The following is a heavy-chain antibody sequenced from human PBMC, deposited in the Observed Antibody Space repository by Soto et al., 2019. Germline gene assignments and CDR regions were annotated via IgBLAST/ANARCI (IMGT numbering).Heavy chain of an antibody. D-gene: IGHD3-10*01. CDR3: TRAAWFPYLSFY. V-gene: IGHV3-21*01. CDR2: ISSTTNYI. J-gene: IGHJ4*02. Sequence: GGSLRLSCAASGFTFTRYSMNWVRQAPGKGLEWVSSISSTTNYIYYADSMKGRFTVSRDNAKNSVYLQMDSLRAEDTALYYCTRAAWFPYLSFYWGQGALVTVPS. CDR1: GFTFTRYS.